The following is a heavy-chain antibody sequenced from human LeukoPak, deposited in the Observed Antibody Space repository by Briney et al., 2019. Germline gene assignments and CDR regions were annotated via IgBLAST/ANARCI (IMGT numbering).Heavy chain of an antibody. CDR2: ISRSGGST. CDR1: GFTFNNYA. D-gene: IGHD3-22*01. Sequence: AGGSLRLSCAASGFTFNNYAMTWVRQASGKGLEWVSAISRSGGSTYYADSVKGRFTISKDNSKTTLYLQMNSLRAEDTAVYYCAKEGDYYNSIVPNYWGQGTLVTVSS. J-gene: IGHJ4*02. V-gene: IGHV3-23*01. CDR3: AKEGDYYNSIVPNY.